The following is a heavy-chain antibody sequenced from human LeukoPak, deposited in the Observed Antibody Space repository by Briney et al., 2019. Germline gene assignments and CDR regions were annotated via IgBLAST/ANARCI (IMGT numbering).Heavy chain of an antibody. CDR3: ARDGRDGYNEKRRGFDY. Sequence: GASVKVSCKASGYTFTSYDINWVRQATGQGLEWMGWMNPNSGNTGYAQRFKDRVTITWNTSISTAYMELSRLRSDDTAVYYCARDGRDGYNEKRRGFDYWGQGTLVTVSS. J-gene: IGHJ4*02. V-gene: IGHV1-8*01. D-gene: IGHD5-24*01. CDR1: GYTFTSYD. CDR2: MNPNSGNT.